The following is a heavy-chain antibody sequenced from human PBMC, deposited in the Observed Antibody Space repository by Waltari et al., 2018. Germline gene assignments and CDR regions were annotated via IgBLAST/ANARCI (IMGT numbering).Heavy chain of an antibody. J-gene: IGHJ4*02. CDR1: GFTFSSYS. CDR3: SRDYDYVWCSSYFDY. Sequence: VRLVEAGGGRVKPGGSLRLSCAASGFTFSSYSMNGVRQAPGKGLEWVSSISSSSSYIAYADSVQGRFTIARDNATNSLYLQMNSLRAADTAVYYCSRDYDYVWCSSYFDYWGQGTLVTVSS. CDR2: ISSSSSYI. V-gene: IGHV3-21*01. D-gene: IGHD3-16*01.